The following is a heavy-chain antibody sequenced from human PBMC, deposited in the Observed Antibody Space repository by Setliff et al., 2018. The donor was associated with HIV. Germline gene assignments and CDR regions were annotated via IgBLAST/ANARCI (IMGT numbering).Heavy chain of an antibody. J-gene: IGHJ6*02. D-gene: IGHD3-3*01. Sequence: PSDTLSLTCTVSGGSISSYYWSWIRQPPGKGLEWIGYIYYSGSTNYNPSLKSRVTISVDTSKNQFSLKLSSVIAADTAVYYCARIFGDQGYYYGMDVWGQGTTVTVSS. CDR1: GGSISSYY. V-gene: IGHV4-59*01. CDR3: ARIFGDQGYYYGMDV. CDR2: IYYSGST.